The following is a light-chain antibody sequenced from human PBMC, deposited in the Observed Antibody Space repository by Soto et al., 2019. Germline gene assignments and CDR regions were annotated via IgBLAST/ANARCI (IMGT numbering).Light chain of an antibody. Sequence: EIVMTQSPATLSLSPGERATLSCRASQSVGTYLAWYQQKPGQAPRLLIYDSSKRATDIPARFSGSGSGTDFTLTISSLEPDDFAVYYCQQRSIWPPAFGGGTKVEIK. CDR1: QSVGTY. CDR3: QQRSIWPPA. J-gene: IGKJ4*01. CDR2: DSS. V-gene: IGKV3-11*01.